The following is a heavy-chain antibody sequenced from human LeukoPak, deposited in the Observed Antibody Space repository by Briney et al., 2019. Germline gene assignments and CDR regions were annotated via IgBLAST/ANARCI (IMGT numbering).Heavy chain of an antibody. J-gene: IGHJ4*02. CDR3: ARGKGYFDY. CDR1: GGSIRSYY. CDR2: IYYSGST. V-gene: IGHV4-59*01. Sequence: PSETLSLTCTVSGGSIRSYYWGWVRQPPGKGLEWIGYIYYSGSTNYNPTLKSRVTISADTSKNQFSLKLSSVTAADTAVYYCARGKGYFDYWGQGTLVTVSS.